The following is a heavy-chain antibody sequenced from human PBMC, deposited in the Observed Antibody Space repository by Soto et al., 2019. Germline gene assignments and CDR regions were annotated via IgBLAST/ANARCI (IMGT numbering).Heavy chain of an antibody. Sequence: GGSLRLSCAASGFTLSSYGMHWVRQAPGKGLEWVAVISYDGSNKYYADSVKGRFTISRDNSKNTLYLQMSSLRAEDTAVYYCAKDLYSSGWYTDYWGQGTLVTVSS. J-gene: IGHJ4*02. CDR2: ISYDGSNK. CDR1: GFTLSSYG. V-gene: IGHV3-30*18. CDR3: AKDLYSSGWYTDY. D-gene: IGHD6-19*01.